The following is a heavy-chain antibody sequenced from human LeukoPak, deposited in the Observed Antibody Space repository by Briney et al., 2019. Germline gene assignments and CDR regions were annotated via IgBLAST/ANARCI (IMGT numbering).Heavy chain of an antibody. V-gene: IGHV3-53*01. CDR2: IYKGGTP. CDR1: GFIGGSEY. CDR3: ARGNYGFGTRGHWFDP. D-gene: IGHD3-10*01. Sequence: PGGSLRLSCSGSGFIGGSEYMTWVRQAPGKGLEYVSVIYKGGTPEYADSVRGRFTISRDNSKNTLYLQMDSLRADDTAVYYCARGNYGFGTRGHWFDPWGQGTLVTVSS. J-gene: IGHJ5*02.